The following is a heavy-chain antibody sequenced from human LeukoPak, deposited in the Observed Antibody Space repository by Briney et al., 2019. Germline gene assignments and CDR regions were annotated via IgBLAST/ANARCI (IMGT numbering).Heavy chain of an antibody. CDR1: QFTFRFYA. Sequence: GGSLRLSCSASQFTFRFYAMTWVRQAPGKGLEWVSGIGGSGDNTYYADSVKGRFTISRDNSKNTLYLQMSNLRVEDTAIYYCAKEIYAYGSRGFDYWGQGALVTVSS. J-gene: IGHJ4*02. CDR3: AKEIYAYGSRGFDY. D-gene: IGHD3-10*01. V-gene: IGHV3-23*01. CDR2: IGGSGDNT.